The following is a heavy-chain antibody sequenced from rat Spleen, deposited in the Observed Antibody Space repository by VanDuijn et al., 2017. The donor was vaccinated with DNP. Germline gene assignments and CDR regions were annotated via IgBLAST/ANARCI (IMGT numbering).Heavy chain of an antibody. CDR1: GFSLTSYD. J-gene: IGHJ2*01. CDR2: IQNGGST. V-gene: IGHV2-27*01. Sequence: QVQLKESGPGLVQPSQTLSLTCTVSGFSLTSYDVHWVRQPPGKGLEWMGRIQNGGSTDYNSALKSRLSISRDTSKRQVFLKMNSLQTEDTGTYYCARNRGYSSSGYFDYWGQGVMVTVSS. D-gene: IGHD1-2*01. CDR3: ARNRGYSSSGYFDY.